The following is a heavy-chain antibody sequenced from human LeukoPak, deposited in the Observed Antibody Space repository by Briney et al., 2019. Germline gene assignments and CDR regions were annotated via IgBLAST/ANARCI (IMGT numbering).Heavy chain of an antibody. D-gene: IGHD6-19*01. Sequence: SETLSLTCAVYGGSFSGYRWTWIRQPPGKGLEWIGEINHSGGNNYNPSLKSRVTISVDTSKNQFSLKLTSLTAADTAVYYCARAREAEAVDYWGYGILVTVSS. CDR1: GGSFSGYR. CDR3: ARAREAEAVDY. J-gene: IGHJ4*01. CDR2: INHSGGN. V-gene: IGHV4-34*01.